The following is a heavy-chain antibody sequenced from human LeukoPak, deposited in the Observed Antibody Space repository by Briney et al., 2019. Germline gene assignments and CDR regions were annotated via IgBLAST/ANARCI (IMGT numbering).Heavy chain of an antibody. CDR3: ADHTWPDDRRAFDI. Sequence: QPGGSLTLSCAASGLTFSNYAMSWVRQAPGKGLELVSEISGSGDRTHYADSVKGRFTISRDNSKSTLYLQMNSLRADDTAVYYCADHTWPDDRRAFDIWGQGTMATVSS. CDR1: GLTFSNYA. D-gene: IGHD1-1*01. V-gene: IGHV3-23*01. CDR2: ISGSGDRT. J-gene: IGHJ3*02.